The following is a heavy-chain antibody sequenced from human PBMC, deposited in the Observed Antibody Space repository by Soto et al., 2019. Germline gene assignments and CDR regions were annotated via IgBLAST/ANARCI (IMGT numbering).Heavy chain of an antibody. CDR3: ARDFVPEVYSSSPLNWFDP. J-gene: IGHJ5*02. V-gene: IGHV3-33*01. CDR1: GFTFSSYG. Sequence: GGSLRLSCAASGFTFSSYGMHWVRQAPGKGLECVAVIWYDGSNKYYADSVKGRFTISRDNSKNTLYLQMNSLRAEDTAVYYCARDFVPEVYSSSPLNWFDPWGQGTLVTVSS. CDR2: IWYDGSNK. D-gene: IGHD6-6*01.